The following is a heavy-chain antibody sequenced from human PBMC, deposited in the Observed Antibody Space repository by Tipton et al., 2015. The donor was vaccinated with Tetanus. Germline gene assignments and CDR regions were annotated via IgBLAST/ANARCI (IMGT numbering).Heavy chain of an antibody. CDR2: IYQTDST. CDR3: VRGRGLGAYSFGFEY. CDR1: GGLITTGGYS. D-gene: IGHD5-12*01. Sequence: TLSFTCNVSGGLITTGGYSWGWIRQPPGQGLEWLGYIYQTDSTYYNPSVRSRLTLSLQRSKNQVSLKLSSVTAADTAVYYCVRGRGLGAYSFGFEYWGQGALVTVSS. V-gene: IGHV4-30-2*01. J-gene: IGHJ4*02.